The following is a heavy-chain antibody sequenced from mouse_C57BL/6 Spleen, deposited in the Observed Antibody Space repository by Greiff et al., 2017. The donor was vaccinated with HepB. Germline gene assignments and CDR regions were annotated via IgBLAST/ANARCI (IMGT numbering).Heavy chain of an antibody. J-gene: IGHJ1*03. CDR3: ARKTYYYGRGYFDV. V-gene: IGHV1-50*01. D-gene: IGHD1-1*01. CDR1: GYTFTSYW. Sequence: SCKASGYTFTSYWMQWVKQRPGQGLEWIGEIDPSDSYTNYNQKFKGKATLTVDTSSSTAYMQLSSLTSEDSAVYYCARKTYYYGRGYFDVWGTGTTVTVSS. CDR2: IDPSDSYT.